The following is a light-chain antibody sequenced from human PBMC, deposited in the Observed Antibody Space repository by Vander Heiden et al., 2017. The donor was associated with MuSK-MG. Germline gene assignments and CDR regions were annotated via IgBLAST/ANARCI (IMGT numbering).Light chain of an antibody. CDR3: CSYTGSSILV. CDR2: EGS. J-gene: IGLJ2*01. V-gene: IGLV2-23*03. Sequence: QSAPTQPASVSGSPGQSTTISCTGTSSVVGSYNLVSWYHQRTGKAPKLMVYEGSKRPSGVSNRFSGSKSGNTASLTITGLQAEDEADYYCCSYTGSSILVFGGGTKLTVL. CDR1: SSVVGSYNL.